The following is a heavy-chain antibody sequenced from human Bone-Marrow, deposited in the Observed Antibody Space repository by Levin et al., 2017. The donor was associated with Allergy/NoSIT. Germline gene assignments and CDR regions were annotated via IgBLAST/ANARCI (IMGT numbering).Heavy chain of an antibody. CDR3: TTDPPYYYDSSGSSYFGMDV. D-gene: IGHD3-22*01. Sequence: KAGGSLRLSCAASGFTFTNAWMNWVRQAPGKGLEWVGRIRSKADGGTTDYAAPVQGRFTISRDDSKNTLFLQMNSLKTEDTATYYCTTDPPYYYDSSGSSYFGMDVWGQGTTVTVSS. CDR2: IRSKADGGTT. CDR1: GFTFTNAW. J-gene: IGHJ6*02. V-gene: IGHV3-15*07.